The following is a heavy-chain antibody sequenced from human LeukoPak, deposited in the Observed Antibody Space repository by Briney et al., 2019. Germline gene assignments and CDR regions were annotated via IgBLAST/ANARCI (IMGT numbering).Heavy chain of an antibody. D-gene: IGHD6-19*01. Sequence: GGSLRLSCAASGFTFSSYAMSWVRQAPGKGLEWVSDISGRGDNTYYADSVKGRFTISRDNSKNTLYLQMNSLRAEDTAVYYCACRSGWEKSSWGQGTLVTVSS. CDR1: GFTFSSYA. V-gene: IGHV3-23*01. J-gene: IGHJ4*02. CDR2: ISGRGDNT. CDR3: ACRSGWEKSS.